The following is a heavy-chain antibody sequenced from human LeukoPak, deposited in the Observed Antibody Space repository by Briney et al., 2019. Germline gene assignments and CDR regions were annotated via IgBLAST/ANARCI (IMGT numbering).Heavy chain of an antibody. V-gene: IGHV1-18*01. CDR2: ISAYNGNT. D-gene: IGHD6-19*01. J-gene: IGHJ4*02. CDR1: GYTFTSYG. Sequence: ASVRVFCKASGYTFTSYGISWVRQAPGQGLEWMGWISAYNGNTNYAQKLQGRVTMTTDTSTSTAYMELRSLRSDDTAVYYCARDQKESIAVATHEFDYWGQGTLVAVSS. CDR3: ARDQKESIAVATHEFDY.